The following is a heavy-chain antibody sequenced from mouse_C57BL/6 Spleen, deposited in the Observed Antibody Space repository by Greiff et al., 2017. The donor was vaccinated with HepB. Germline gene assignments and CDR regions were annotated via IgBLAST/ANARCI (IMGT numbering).Heavy chain of an antibody. D-gene: IGHD1-1*01. CDR3: ARLGSGPTGFAY. V-gene: IGHV1-64*01. J-gene: IGHJ3*01. Sequence: QVQLQQPGAELVKPGASVKLSCKASGYTFTSYWMHWVKQRPGQGLEWIGMIHPNSGSTNYNEKFKSKATLTVDKSSSTAYMQLSSLTSEDSAVYYCARLGSGPTGFAYWGQGTLVTVSA. CDR2: IHPNSGST. CDR1: GYTFTSYW.